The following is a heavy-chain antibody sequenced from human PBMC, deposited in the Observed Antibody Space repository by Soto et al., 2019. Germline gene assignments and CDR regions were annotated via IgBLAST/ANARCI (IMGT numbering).Heavy chain of an antibody. V-gene: IGHV1-3*01. J-gene: IGHJ5*02. D-gene: IGHD2-8*01. CDR1: GYSFTDYF. Sequence: ASVKVSCKASGYSFTDYFMNWMRQAPGQRLEWMGWINAGNGNTKYAQKLQGRVTITRDTSASTAYMELSSLRSEDTAVYYCARIDDCTNGVCYSFDPWGQGTLVPVAS. CDR2: INAGNGNT. CDR3: ARIDDCTNGVCYSFDP.